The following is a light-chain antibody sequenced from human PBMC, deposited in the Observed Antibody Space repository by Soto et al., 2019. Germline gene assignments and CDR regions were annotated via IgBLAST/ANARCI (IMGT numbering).Light chain of an antibody. Sequence: EIVLTQSPDTLSLSPGEIATLSCRASQSVGTSLAWYQQKPGQAPSLLISDVSNRATGIPSRFSGSGSRTDFTLTISSLEPEDFAVYYCHQHSNWPLTFGGGTKVEIK. CDR2: DVS. J-gene: IGKJ4*01. CDR3: HQHSNWPLT. CDR1: QSVGTS. V-gene: IGKV3-11*01.